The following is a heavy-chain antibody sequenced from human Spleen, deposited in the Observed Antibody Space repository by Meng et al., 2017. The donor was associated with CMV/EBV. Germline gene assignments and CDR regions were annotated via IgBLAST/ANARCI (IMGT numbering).Heavy chain of an antibody. D-gene: IGHD6-13*01. Sequence: QVQLVESGGGVVQRGGSLRLSCAASGFTFSSYGMHWVRQAPGKGLEWVAFIRYDGSNKYYADSVKGRFTISRDNSKNTLYLQMNSLRAEDTAVYYCAKDDSAVVWQPGYFDYWGQGTLVTVSS. V-gene: IGHV3-30*02. CDR2: IRYDGSNK. CDR3: AKDDSAVVWQPGYFDY. J-gene: IGHJ4*02. CDR1: GFTFSSYG.